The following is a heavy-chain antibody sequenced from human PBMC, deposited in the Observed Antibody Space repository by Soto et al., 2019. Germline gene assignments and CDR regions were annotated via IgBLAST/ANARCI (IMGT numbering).Heavy chain of an antibody. CDR3: VRDMQLWRLDS. CDR1: GFTFSNYA. V-gene: IGHV3-74*03. CDR2: INTDGSVA. J-gene: IGHJ4*02. Sequence: PGGSLRLSCAASGFTFSNYAMSWVHQAPGKGLVWVSRINTDGSVAMYVDSVKGRFTISRDNAKNTLYLHMNSLRAEDKAGYYCVRDMQLWRLDSWGQETLVTVSS. D-gene: IGHD2-21*01.